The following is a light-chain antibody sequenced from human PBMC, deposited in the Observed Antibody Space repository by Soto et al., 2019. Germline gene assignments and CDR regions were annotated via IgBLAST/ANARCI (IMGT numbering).Light chain of an antibody. CDR1: QSVSSNY. CDR2: GAS. V-gene: IGKV3-20*01. Sequence: EIVLTQSAGTLSLSPGERATLSCRASQSVSSNYLAWYQQRPGQAPRLLIFGASSRATGIPDRFSGSGSGTDFTLTISRLEPEDFAVYYCQQYGSSPWTFGQGTKVDIK. J-gene: IGKJ1*01. CDR3: QQYGSSPWT.